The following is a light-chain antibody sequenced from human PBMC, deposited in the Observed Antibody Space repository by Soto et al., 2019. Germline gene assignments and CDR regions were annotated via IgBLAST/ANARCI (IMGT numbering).Light chain of an antibody. CDR3: SSYAGSNNVI. CDR1: SSEVGGYDY. CDR2: EVN. J-gene: IGLJ2*01. V-gene: IGLV2-8*01. Sequence: QSVLAQPPSASGSPGQSITISCTGTSSEVGGYDYVSWYQQHPGKAPKLMIYEVNKRPSGVPYRFSGSKSGNTASLSVSWLQAEDEAEYFCSSYAGSNNVIFGGGTKVTVL.